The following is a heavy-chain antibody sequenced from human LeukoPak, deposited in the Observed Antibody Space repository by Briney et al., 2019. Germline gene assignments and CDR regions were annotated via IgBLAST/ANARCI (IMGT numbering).Heavy chain of an antibody. CDR2: IYSGGST. CDR3: ARASGQEYYDSSGYYY. D-gene: IGHD3-22*01. J-gene: IGHJ4*02. Sequence: PGGSLRLFCAASGFTVSSNYMSWLRQAPGKGLEWVSVIYSGGSTYYADSVKGRFTISRDNSKNTLYLQMNSLRAEDTAVYYCARASGQEYYDSSGYYYWGQGTLVTVSS. CDR1: GFTVSSNY. V-gene: IGHV3-66*01.